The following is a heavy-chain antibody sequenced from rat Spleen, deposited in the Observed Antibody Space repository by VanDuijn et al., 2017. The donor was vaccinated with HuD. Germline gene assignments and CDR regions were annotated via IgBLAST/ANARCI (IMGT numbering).Heavy chain of an antibody. V-gene: IGHV5S23*01. CDR1: GFTFSDYN. D-gene: IGHD1-1*01. CDR3: SRKWPYYSGDVGYFDY. Sequence: EVQLVESGGGLVQPGRSLKLSCAASGFTFSDYNMAWVRQAPKKGLEWVASISTGGGNTYYRDSVKGRFTISRDNAKNTQYLQMDSLRSEDTATYYCSRKWPYYSGDVGYFDYWGQGVMVTVSS. J-gene: IGHJ2*01. CDR2: ISTGGGNT.